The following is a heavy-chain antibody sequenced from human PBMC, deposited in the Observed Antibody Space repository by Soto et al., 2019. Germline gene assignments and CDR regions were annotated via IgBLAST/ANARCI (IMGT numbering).Heavy chain of an antibody. D-gene: IGHD1-20*01. J-gene: IGHJ4*02. CDR1: GGSFSGYY. CDR2: INHSGST. Sequence: KASETLSLTCAVYGGSFSGYYWSWIRQPPGKGLEWIGEINHSGSTNYNPSLKSRVTISVDTSKNQFSLKLSSVTAADTAVYYCARGLLTGTKEGDYWGQGTLVTVSS. V-gene: IGHV4-34*01. CDR3: ARGLLTGTKEGDY.